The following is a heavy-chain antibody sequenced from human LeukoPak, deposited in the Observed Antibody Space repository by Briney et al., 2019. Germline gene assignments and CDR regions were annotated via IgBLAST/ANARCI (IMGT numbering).Heavy chain of an antibody. V-gene: IGHV3-30*04. CDR3: AKAATMVRGVIILNWFDP. Sequence: GGSLRLSCAASGFTFSNYAMHWVRQAPGKGLEWVTLISFDERNKYYADFVKGRFTISRDNSKNTLYLQMNSLRAEDTAVYYCAKAATMVRGVIILNWFDPRGQGTLVTVSS. J-gene: IGHJ5*02. CDR2: ISFDERNK. D-gene: IGHD3-10*01. CDR1: GFTFSNYA.